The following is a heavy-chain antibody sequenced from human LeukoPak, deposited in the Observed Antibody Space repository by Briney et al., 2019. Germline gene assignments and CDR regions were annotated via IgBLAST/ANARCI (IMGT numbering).Heavy chain of an antibody. Sequence: PSETLSLTCTVSGGSISSGGYYWSWIRQPPGKGLEWIGYIYHRGSTNYNPSLKSRVTVSLDTSKNQFSLKLSSVTAADTAVYYCARAPGAALDWGQGTLVTVSS. CDR1: GGSISSGGYY. D-gene: IGHD2-15*01. J-gene: IGHJ4*02. CDR2: IYHRGST. V-gene: IGHV4-30-2*01. CDR3: ARAPGAALD.